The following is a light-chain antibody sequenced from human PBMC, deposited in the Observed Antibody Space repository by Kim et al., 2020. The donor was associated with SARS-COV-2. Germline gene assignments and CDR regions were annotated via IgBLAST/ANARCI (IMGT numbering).Light chain of an antibody. CDR2: GNN. CDR3: QSFDSTIQV. Sequence: GKTVTISCTRSGGSIASNSVQWYQQRPGSSPTTVIYGNNQRPSGVPDRFSVSTDSSSNSASLTISGLKTEDEADYYCQSFDSTIQVFGGGTQLTVL. V-gene: IGLV6-57*01. CDR1: GGSIASNS. J-gene: IGLJ2*01.